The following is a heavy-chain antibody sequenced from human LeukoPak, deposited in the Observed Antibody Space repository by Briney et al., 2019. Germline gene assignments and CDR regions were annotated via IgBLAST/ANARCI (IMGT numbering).Heavy chain of an antibody. D-gene: IGHD6-13*01. Sequence: GGSLRLSCAASGFIFRSFSMTWVRQAPGKGLEWVASISSTSNHKYHADSVKGRFTISRDNDKNSLYLEMNSLRAEDTALYYCATRVTADSYDASDIWGQGTMVTVSS. CDR1: GFIFRSFS. CDR3: ATRVTADSYDASDI. V-gene: IGHV3-21*06. CDR2: ISSTSNHK. J-gene: IGHJ3*02.